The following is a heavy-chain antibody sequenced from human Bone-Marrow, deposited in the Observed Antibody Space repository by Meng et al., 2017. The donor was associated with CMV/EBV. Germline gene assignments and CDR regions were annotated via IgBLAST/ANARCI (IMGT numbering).Heavy chain of an antibody. Sequence: GSLRLSCTVSGGSISSYYWSWIRQPPGKGLEWIGYIYYSGSTNYNPSLKSRVTISVDTSKNQFSLKLSSVTAADTAVYYCARGNKSSSPPARRGLRNNWFDPWGQGTLVTVSS. D-gene: IGHD6-13*01. J-gene: IGHJ5*02. CDR2: IYYSGST. CDR3: ARGNKSSSPPARRGLRNNWFDP. CDR1: GGSISSYY. V-gene: IGHV4-59*12.